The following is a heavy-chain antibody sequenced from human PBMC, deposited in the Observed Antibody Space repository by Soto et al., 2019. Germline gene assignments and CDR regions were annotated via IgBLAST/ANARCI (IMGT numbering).Heavy chain of an antibody. Sequence: PGGSLRLSCAACGFTFSSYSMNWVRQAPGKWLEWVSCISSSSSYIYDADSVKGRFTISRDNAKNSLYLQMNSLRAEDTAVYYCARDRGNSPYYYYYGMDVWDQGTTVTVSS. CDR2: ISSSSSYI. V-gene: IGHV3-21*01. CDR3: ARDRGNSPYYYYYGMDV. CDR1: GFTFSSYS. D-gene: IGHD3-10*01. J-gene: IGHJ6*02.